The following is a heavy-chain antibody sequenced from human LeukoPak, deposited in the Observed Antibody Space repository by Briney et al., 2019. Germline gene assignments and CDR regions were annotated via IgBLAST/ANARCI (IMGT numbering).Heavy chain of an antibody. V-gene: IGHV1-69*06. Sequence: SVKVSCKASGYTFTSYGISWVRQAPGQGLEWMGRIIPIFGTANYAQKFQGRVTITAGKSTSTAYMELSSLRSEDTAVYYCARGMVRGVIPLEMRWFDPWGQGTLVTVSS. CDR2: IIPIFGTA. CDR1: GYTFTSYG. CDR3: ARGMVRGVIPLEMRWFDP. J-gene: IGHJ5*02. D-gene: IGHD3-10*01.